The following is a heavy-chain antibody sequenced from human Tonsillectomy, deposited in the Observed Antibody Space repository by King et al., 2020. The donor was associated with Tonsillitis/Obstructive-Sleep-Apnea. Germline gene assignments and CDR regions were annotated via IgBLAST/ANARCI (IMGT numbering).Heavy chain of an antibody. J-gene: IGHJ4*02. CDR3: ARTDYYDSSGYYPFDY. V-gene: IGHV4-39*01. CDR1: GGSISSSSYY. Sequence: LQLQESGPGLVKPSETLSLTCTVSGGSISSSSYYWGWIRQPPGKGLDWIGSYYYSWRTYYNPSLKSPVTISVETYKNHVSLKLRSVTAADTAVYYCARTDYYDSSGYYPFDYWGQGTLVTVSS. CDR2: YYYSWRT. D-gene: IGHD3-22*01.